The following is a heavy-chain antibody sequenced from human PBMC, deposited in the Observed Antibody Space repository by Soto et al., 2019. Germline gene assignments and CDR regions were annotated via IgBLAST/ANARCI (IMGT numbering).Heavy chain of an antibody. CDR2: IYYSGST. CDR1: GGSISSYY. Sequence: QVQLQESGPGLVKPSETLSLTCTVSGGSISSYYWSWIRQPPGKGLEWIGYIYYSGSTNYNPSLKSRVTISVDTSKNQFSLKLSSVTAADTAVYYCARGIAALEWFDPWGQGTLVTVSS. V-gene: IGHV4-59*01. D-gene: IGHD6-6*01. J-gene: IGHJ5*02. CDR3: ARGIAALEWFDP.